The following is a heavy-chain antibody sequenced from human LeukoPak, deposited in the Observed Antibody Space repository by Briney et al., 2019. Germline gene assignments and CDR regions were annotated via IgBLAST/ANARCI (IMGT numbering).Heavy chain of an antibody. J-gene: IGHJ6*02. CDR3: ASLAAGPSLMSYYGMDV. CDR1: GFTFSDYY. Sequence: PGGSLRLSCAASGFTFSDYYMSWIRQAPGKGLDWVSYISSSGSTIYYAESVMCRFTISRDNPKTSLYLQAHSLRAEDTAVYYCASLAAGPSLMSYYGMDVWGQGTTVTVSS. V-gene: IGHV3-11*01. CDR2: ISSSGSTI. D-gene: IGHD6-19*01.